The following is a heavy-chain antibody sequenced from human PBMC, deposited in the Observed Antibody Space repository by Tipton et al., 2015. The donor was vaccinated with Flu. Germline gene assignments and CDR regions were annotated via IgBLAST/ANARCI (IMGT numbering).Heavy chain of an antibody. D-gene: IGHD3-16*01. Sequence: TLSLTCNVSGGSINNYYWTWIRRPPGEGLEWIGYISDSGDANYNPSLSSRVTISVDTSRKHISLQLRSVTAADTAVYYCAKVLFGWVESWAQGTLVTVSS. CDR2: ISDSGDA. CDR3: AKVLFGWVES. V-gene: IGHV4-59*01. J-gene: IGHJ5*01. CDR1: GGSINNYY.